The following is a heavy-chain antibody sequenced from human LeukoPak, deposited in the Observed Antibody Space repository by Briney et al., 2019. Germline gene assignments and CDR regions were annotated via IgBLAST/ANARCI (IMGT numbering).Heavy chain of an antibody. CDR2: IYYSGST. CDR1: GGSISSSSYY. CDR3: AKGTSSGWYYFDY. J-gene: IGHJ4*02. D-gene: IGHD6-19*01. Sequence: PSETLSLTCTVSGGSISSSSYYWGWIRQPPGKGREWIGSIYYSGSTYYNPSLKSRVTISVDTSKNQFSLKLSSVTAADTAVYYCAKGTSSGWYYFDYWGQGTLVTVSS. V-gene: IGHV4-39*01.